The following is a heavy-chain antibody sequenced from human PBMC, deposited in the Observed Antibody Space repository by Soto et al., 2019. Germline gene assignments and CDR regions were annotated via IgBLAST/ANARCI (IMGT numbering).Heavy chain of an antibody. CDR2: INYSGSF. CDR1: GDFISSSHW. Sequence: SETLSLTCRVSGDFISSSHWWGWIRQPPGKGLEWIGHINYSGSFYHDPSLKSRVTMSLDTSKYQFSLRLSSVTAVDTAVYFCARSEATALDFWGQGILVTVSS. J-gene: IGHJ4*02. V-gene: IGHV4-28*05. CDR3: ARSEATALDF.